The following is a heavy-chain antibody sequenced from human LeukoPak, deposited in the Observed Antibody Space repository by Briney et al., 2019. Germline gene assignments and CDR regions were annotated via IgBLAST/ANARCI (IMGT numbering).Heavy chain of an antibody. V-gene: IGHV1-18*01. CDR3: ARGPGGILTGYYDY. CDR1: GYTFTNYG. D-gene: IGHD3-9*01. Sequence: EASVKVSCKASGYTFTNYGFSWVRQAPGQGLEWMGWISAYNGNTNYAQKLQGRVTLTTDTSTSTAYMDLRSLRSDDTAVYYCARGPGGILTGYYDYWGQGTLVTVSS. J-gene: IGHJ4*02. CDR2: ISAYNGNT.